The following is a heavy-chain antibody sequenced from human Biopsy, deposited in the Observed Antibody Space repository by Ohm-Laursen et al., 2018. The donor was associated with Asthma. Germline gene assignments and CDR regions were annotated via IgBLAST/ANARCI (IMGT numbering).Heavy chain of an antibody. J-gene: IGHJ4*02. D-gene: IGHD2-2*01. CDR3: ARKAGSCISRTCYSLDF. V-gene: IGHV1-69*13. Sequence: PVKVSCKTLGGTFNTYVIGWVRQAPGQGLEWMGGINSVFGTTTYPQKFQDRVTITADDSTSTVYMELSSLRSEDTAVYYCARKAGSCISRTCYSLDFWGQGTLVTVSS. CDR1: GGTFNTYV. CDR2: INSVFGTT.